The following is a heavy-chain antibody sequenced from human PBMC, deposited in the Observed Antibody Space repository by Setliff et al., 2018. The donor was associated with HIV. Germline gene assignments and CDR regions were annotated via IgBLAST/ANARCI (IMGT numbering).Heavy chain of an antibody. CDR3: TIPASSLAPN. V-gene: IGHV4-39*01. J-gene: IGHJ4*02. CDR1: GASISSHNYY. CDR2: IRFSGDT. Sequence: SETLSLTCTVSGASISSHNYYWGRIRQSPGKGLEWIASIRFSGDTYYNPSLQSRVIISVDTSNNQISLKLTSVTAADAAVYYCTIPASSLAPNWGRGTQVTVSS.